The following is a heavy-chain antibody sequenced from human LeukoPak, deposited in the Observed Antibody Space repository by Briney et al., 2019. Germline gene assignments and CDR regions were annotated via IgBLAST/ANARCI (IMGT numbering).Heavy chain of an antibody. CDR1: GGTFSSYA. D-gene: IGHD5-12*01. V-gene: IGHV1-2*02. CDR2: INPNSGGT. J-gene: IGHJ5*02. Sequence: ASVKVSCKASGGTFSSYAISWVRQAPGQGLEWMGWINPNSGGTNYAQKFQGRVTMTRDTSISTAYMELSRLRSDDTAVYYCARDLVVATISYNWFDPWGQGTLVTVSS. CDR3: ARDLVVATISYNWFDP.